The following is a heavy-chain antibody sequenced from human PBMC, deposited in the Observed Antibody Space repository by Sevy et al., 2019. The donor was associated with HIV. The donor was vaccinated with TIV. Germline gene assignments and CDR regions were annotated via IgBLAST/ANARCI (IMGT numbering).Heavy chain of an antibody. J-gene: IGHJ6*02. Sequence: GESLKISCKGSGYSSTSYWIGWVRQMPGKGLEWMGIIYPGDSDIRYSPSFQGQVTISADKSISTAYLQWSSLKASDTAMYYCARHSDPSSNYYGMDVWGQGTTVTVSS. D-gene: IGHD6-6*01. CDR1: GYSSTSYW. CDR2: IYPGDSDI. CDR3: ARHSDPSSNYYGMDV. V-gene: IGHV5-51*01.